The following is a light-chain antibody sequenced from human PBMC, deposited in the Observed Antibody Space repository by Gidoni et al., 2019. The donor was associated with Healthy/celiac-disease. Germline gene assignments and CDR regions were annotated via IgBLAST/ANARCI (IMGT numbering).Light chain of an antibody. V-gene: IGKV1-33*01. CDR1: QDISNY. CDR3: QQYDNLLT. J-gene: IGKJ3*01. CDR2: DAS. Sequence: DIQMTQSPSSLSASVGDRGTITCQASQDISNYLHWYQQQPGKVPKLLIYDASNLETGVPSRFSVSGSWTDFTFILSSVQSADIDTYYCQQYDNLLTFGPGTKVEIK.